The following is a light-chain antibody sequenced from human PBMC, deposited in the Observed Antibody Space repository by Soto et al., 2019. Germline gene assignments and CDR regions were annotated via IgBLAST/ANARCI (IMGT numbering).Light chain of an antibody. Sequence: EIVLTQSPGTLSLSPGERTSLSCRASQSVSTNLGWYQYKPGQAPRLLIYAASNRATGIPDRFSGSGSGTDFTLTISRLEPEDFAVYYCQQYGSSRTFGQGTKVDIK. CDR2: AAS. CDR1: QSVSTN. CDR3: QQYGSSRT. V-gene: IGKV3-20*01. J-gene: IGKJ1*01.